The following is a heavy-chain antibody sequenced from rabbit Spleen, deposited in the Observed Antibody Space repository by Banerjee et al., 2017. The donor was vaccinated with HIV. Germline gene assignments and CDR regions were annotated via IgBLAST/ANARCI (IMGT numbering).Heavy chain of an antibody. V-gene: IGHV1S40*01. CDR3: ARNIFYPGHDTYSYAIAL. J-gene: IGHJ4*01. D-gene: IGHD7-1*01. CDR2: IYAGNSGDT. Sequence: QSLEESGGDLVKPGASLTLTCTASGFSFSSSDYMCWVRQAPGKGLEWIACIYAGNSGDTYYASWAKGRFTISKTSSTTVTLQMTSLTAADTATYFCARNIFYPGHDTYSYAIALWGPGTLVTVS. CDR1: GFSFSSSDY.